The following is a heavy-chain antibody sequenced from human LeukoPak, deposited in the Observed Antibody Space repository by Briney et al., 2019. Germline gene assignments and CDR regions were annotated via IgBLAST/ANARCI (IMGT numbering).Heavy chain of an antibody. CDR2: IYHSGST. V-gene: IGHV4-30-2*01. D-gene: IGHD1-14*01. J-gene: IGHJ1*01. CDR3: ASIIPEEYFQH. CDR1: GGSISSGGYY. Sequence: PSQTLSLTCTVSGGSISSGGYYWSWIRQPPGKGLEWIGYIYHSGSTYYNPSLKSRVTISVDRSKNQFSLKLSSVTAADTAVYYCASIIPEEYFQHWGQGTLVTASS.